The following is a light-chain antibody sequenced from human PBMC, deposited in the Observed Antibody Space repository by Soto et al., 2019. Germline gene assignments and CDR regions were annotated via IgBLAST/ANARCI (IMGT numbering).Light chain of an antibody. CDR2: DAS. V-gene: IGKV1-33*01. CDR1: QDISNH. Sequence: DIPLTQSPSSLSASVGDRVTITCQASQDISNHLNWYQQKPGKAPNLLIYDASDLETGVPSRFSGGVSGTFFSFTINSLQHEDIATYYCQKHDGVPLFGPGTKVDIK. CDR3: QKHDGVPL. J-gene: IGKJ3*01.